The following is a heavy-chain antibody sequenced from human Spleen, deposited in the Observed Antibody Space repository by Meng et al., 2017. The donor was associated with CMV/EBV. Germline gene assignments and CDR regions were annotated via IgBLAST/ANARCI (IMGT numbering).Heavy chain of an antibody. CDR3: ARDLWDGSGSFPSHY. CDR1: GFTVSSNY. J-gene: IGHJ4*02. D-gene: IGHD3-10*01. CDR2: IYSGGST. Sequence: GESLKISCAASGFTVSSNYMSWVRQAPGKGLEWVSIIYSGGSTYYADSVKGRFTISRDNSKNTLYLQINSLRAEDTAVYYCARDLWDGSGSFPSHYWGQGTLVTVSS. V-gene: IGHV3-66*02.